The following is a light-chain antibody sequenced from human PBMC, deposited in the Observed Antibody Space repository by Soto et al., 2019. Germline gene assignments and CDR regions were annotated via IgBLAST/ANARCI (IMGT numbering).Light chain of an antibody. V-gene: IGLV2-11*01. CDR2: DVT. CDR3: CSYAGSYTRYV. Sequence: QSALTQPRSVSGSPGQSVTISCTGTSSDVGGYNYVSWYQQHPGRAPQLMIYDVTKRPSGIPDRFSGSKSGNTASLTISGLQAEDEADYYCCSYAGSYTRYVFGTGTKVTVL. J-gene: IGLJ1*01. CDR1: SSDVGGYNY.